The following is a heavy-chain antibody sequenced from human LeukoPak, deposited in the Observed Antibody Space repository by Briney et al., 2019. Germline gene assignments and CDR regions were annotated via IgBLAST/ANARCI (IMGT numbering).Heavy chain of an antibody. V-gene: IGHV3-30*18. Sequence: GGSLRLSCAASGFTFSSYGMHWVRQAPGKGLEWVAVISYDGSNKYYADSVKGRFTISRDNSKNTLYLQMNSLRAEDTAVYYCAKDPESLAAEGPLFDYWGQGTLVTVSS. CDR3: AKDPESLAAEGPLFDY. D-gene: IGHD2-15*01. CDR2: ISYDGSNK. J-gene: IGHJ4*02. CDR1: GFTFSSYG.